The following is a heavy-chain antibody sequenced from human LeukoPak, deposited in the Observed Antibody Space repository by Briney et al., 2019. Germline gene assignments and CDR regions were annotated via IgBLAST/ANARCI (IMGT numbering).Heavy chain of an antibody. D-gene: IGHD3-10*01. V-gene: IGHV3-23*01. CDR3: AKDLFRGVIRE. J-gene: IGHJ4*02. CDR1: GFTFSSYA. CDR2: ISGSGGST. Sequence: GRSLRLSCAASGFTFSSYAMSWVRQAPGKGLEWVSAISGSGGSTYYADSVKGRFTISRDNSKNTLYLQMNSLRAEDTAVYYCAKDLFRGVIREWGQGTLVTVSS.